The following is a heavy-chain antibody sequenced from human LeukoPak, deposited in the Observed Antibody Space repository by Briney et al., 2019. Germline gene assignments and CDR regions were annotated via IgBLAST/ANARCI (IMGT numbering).Heavy chain of an antibody. J-gene: IGHJ6*03. CDR3: AKGNRLHRNYIHYYYYMDV. V-gene: IGHV3-30*02. CDR1: GFTFSSYG. CDR2: IRYDGSNK. D-gene: IGHD4-11*01. Sequence: SGGSLRLSCAASGFTFSSYGMHWVRQAPGKGLEWVAFIRYDGSNKYYADSAKGRFTISRDNSKNTLYLQMNSLRAEDTAVYYCAKGNRLHRNYIHYYYYMDVWGKGTTVTVSS.